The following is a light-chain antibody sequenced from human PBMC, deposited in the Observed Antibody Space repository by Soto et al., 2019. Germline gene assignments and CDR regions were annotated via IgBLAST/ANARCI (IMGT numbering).Light chain of an antibody. CDR2: EGS. Sequence: QSALTQPASVSGSPGQSITISCTVTSSDVGSYNLVSWYQQHPGKAPKLMIYEGSKRPSGVSNRFSGSKSGNTASLTISGLQAEYEADYYCCSYAGSSTFKVFGGGTKLTVL. CDR3: CSYAGSSTFKV. J-gene: IGLJ2*01. V-gene: IGLV2-23*03. CDR1: SSDVGSYNL.